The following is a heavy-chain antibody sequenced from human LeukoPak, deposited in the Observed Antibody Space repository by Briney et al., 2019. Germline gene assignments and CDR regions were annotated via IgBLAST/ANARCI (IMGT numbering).Heavy chain of an antibody. CDR2: IYYSGST. V-gene: IGHV4-59*12. J-gene: IGHJ4*02. Sequence: SETLSLTCTVSGGSISSYYWSWIRQPPGKGLEWIGYIYYSGSTNYNPSLKSRVTISVDTSKNQFSLKLSSVTAADTAVYYCARRKNSGGLRAGSFDYWGQGTLVTVSS. D-gene: IGHD5-12*01. CDR3: ARRKNSGGLRAGSFDY. CDR1: GGSISSYY.